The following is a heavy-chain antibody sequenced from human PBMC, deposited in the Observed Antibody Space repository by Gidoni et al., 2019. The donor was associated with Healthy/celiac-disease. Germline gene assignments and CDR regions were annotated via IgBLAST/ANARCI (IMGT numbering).Heavy chain of an antibody. Sequence: EVQLVESGGGLVQPGGSLRLSCAASGFTVSSNYMSWVRQAPGKGLEWVSVIYSGGSTYYADSVKGRFTISRDNSKNTLYLQMNSLRAEDTAVYYCASCLGDYCYYGMDVWGQGTTVTVSS. CDR2: IYSGGST. CDR1: GFTVSSNY. J-gene: IGHJ6*02. D-gene: IGHD7-27*01. V-gene: IGHV3-66*01. CDR3: ASCLGDYCYYGMDV.